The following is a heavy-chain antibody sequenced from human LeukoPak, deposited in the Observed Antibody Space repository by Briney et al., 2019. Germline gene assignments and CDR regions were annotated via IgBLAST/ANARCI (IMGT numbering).Heavy chain of an antibody. Sequence: GASMTVSCKASGGTFSNNAISWVRQAPGQGLEWMGGIIPIFGTADYPQKFQDRVTITADEPTSTAYMELSSLRSEDTAVYYCATSGYRNSFGGNYYYYMDVWDNGTTVTVSS. CDR2: IIPIFGTA. V-gene: IGHV1-69*01. J-gene: IGHJ6*03. D-gene: IGHD4-11*01. CDR1: GGTFSNNA. CDR3: ATSGYRNSFGGNYYYYMDV.